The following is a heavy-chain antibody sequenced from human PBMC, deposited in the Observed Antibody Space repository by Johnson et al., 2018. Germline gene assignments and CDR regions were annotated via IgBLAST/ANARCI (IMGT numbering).Heavy chain of an antibody. CDR1: GFSFSDYG. V-gene: IGHV3-30*18. CDR3: AKDGGGDSQHLRYFDL. Sequence: QVQLVESGGGVVQXGMSLRLSCAASGFSFSDYGMHWVRHTPGKGLGWVSVLFKDGETKYYADSVKGRFTMSRDNSKNTVYLQMNSLRAEDTAVYYCAKDGGGDSQHLRYFDLWGRGTLVTVSS. D-gene: IGHD3-16*01. J-gene: IGHJ2*01. CDR2: LFKDGETK.